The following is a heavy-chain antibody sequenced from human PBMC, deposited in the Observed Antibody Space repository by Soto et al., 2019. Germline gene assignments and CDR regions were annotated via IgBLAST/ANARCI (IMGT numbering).Heavy chain of an antibody. V-gene: IGHV3-30*04. CDR1: GFTFSSYA. CDR2: ISYDGSNK. D-gene: IGHD1-26*01. CDR3: AREGEWEVPAEDFQH. J-gene: IGHJ1*01. Sequence: GGSLRLSCAASGFTFSSYAMHWVRQAPGKGLEWVAVISYDGSNKYYADSVKGRFTISRDNSKNTLYLQMNSLRAEDTAVYYCAREGEWEVPAEDFQHWGQGTLVTVSS.